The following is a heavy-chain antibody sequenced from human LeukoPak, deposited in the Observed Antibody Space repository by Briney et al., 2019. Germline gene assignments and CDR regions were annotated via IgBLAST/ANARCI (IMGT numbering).Heavy chain of an antibody. CDR2: INHSGST. Sequence: TSETLSLTCAVYGGSFSGYYWSWIRQPPGKGLEWIGEINHSGSTNYNPSLKSRVTISVDTYKNQFSLKLSSVTAADTAVYYCARIFTDSSDYYSEYWGQGALVTVSS. J-gene: IGHJ4*02. V-gene: IGHV4-34*01. D-gene: IGHD3-22*01. CDR3: ARIFTDSSDYYSEY. CDR1: GGSFSGYY.